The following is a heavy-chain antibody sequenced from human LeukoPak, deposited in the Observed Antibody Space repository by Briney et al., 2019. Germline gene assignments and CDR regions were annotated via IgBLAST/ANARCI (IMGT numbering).Heavy chain of an antibody. D-gene: IGHD1-26*01. J-gene: IGHJ5*02. CDR3: ARGNSGSYSQDWFDP. V-gene: IGHV3-48*03. CDR2: ISSSGSTI. Sequence: QTGRSLRLSCAASGFTFSSYEMNWVRQAPGKGLEWVSYISSSGSTIYYADSVKGRFTISRDNAKNSLYLQMNSLRDDDMALYYCARGNSGSYSQDWFDPWGQGTLVTVSS. CDR1: GFTFSSYE.